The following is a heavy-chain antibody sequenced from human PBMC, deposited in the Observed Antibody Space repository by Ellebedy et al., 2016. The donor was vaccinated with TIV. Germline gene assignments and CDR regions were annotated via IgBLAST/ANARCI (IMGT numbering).Heavy chain of an antibody. V-gene: IGHV3-15*07. CDR1: GFTFTHRW. D-gene: IGHD5-24*01. CDR3: TTGFNGHNDLHDY. Sequence: GGSLRLXCEVSGFTFTHRWINWVRQAPGKGLEWVGLITSQTDGGTTEYAPPVQGRFTISRHGSENTLYLQMNSLNTEDTAVYFCTTGFNGHNDLHDYWGQGTLVTVSA. J-gene: IGHJ4*02. CDR2: ITSQTDGGTT.